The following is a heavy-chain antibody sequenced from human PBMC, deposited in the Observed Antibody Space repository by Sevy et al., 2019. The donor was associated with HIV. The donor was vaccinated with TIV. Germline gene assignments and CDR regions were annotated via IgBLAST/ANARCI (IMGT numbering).Heavy chain of an antibody. CDR1: GYTFTSYD. D-gene: IGHD2-2*03. Sequence: ASVKVSCKASGYTFTSYDINWVRQATGQGLEWMGWMNPNSGNTGYAQKFQGRVTMTRNTSISTAYMELSSLRSEDTAVYYCARTLGYCCSTSGYVLVSRGYYYYMDVWGKGTTVTVSS. V-gene: IGHV1-8*01. CDR2: MNPNSGNT. CDR3: ARTLGYCCSTSGYVLVSRGYYYYMDV. J-gene: IGHJ6*03.